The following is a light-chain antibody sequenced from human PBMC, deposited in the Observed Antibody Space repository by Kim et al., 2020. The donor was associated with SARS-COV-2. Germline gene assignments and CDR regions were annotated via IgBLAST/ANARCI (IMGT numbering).Light chain of an antibody. Sequence: VTIACTGSSSNIGAGYDVHWYQQLPGTAPKLLIYGNSNRPSRVPDRFSGSKSGTSASLAITGLQAEDEADYYCQSYDSSLSGSWVFGGGTKLTVL. V-gene: IGLV1-40*01. CDR3: QSYDSSLSGSWV. J-gene: IGLJ3*02. CDR1: SSNIGAGYD. CDR2: GNS.